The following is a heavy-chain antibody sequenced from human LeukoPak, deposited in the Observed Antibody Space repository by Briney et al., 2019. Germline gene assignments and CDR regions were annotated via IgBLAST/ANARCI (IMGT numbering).Heavy chain of an antibody. D-gene: IGHD3-22*01. CDR3: ARVHSGYSFDY. V-gene: IGHV3-11*05. J-gene: IGHJ4*02. CDR2: ISDSSSYT. Sequence: GGSLRLSCAASGLTFSDYYMSWIRQAPGKGLEWVSYISDSSSYTNYADSVKGRFTISRDNAKNSLYLQMNSLRAEDTAVYYCARVHSGYSFDYWGQGTLVTVSS. CDR1: GLTFSDYY.